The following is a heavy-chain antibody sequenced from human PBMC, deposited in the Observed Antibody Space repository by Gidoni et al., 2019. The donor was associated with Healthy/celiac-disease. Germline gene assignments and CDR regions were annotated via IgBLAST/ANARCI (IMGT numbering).Heavy chain of an antibody. CDR2: IFSNDEK. V-gene: IGHV2-26*01. Sequence: QVTLKESGPVLVTPTETLTLTCTVSGFSLSNARMGVSWIRQPPGKALEWLAHIFSNDEKSYSTSLKSRLTISKDTSKSQVVLTMTNMDPVDTATYYCARIYGEDYYYYYMDVWGKGTTVTVSS. CDR1: GFSLSNARMG. CDR3: ARIYGEDYYYYYMDV. J-gene: IGHJ6*03. D-gene: IGHD3-10*01.